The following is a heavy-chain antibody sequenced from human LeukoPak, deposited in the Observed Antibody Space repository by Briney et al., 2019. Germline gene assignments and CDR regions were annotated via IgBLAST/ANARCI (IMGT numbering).Heavy chain of an antibody. D-gene: IGHD4-17*01. V-gene: IGHV3-9*01. Sequence: PGRSLRLSCTASGVTFEDYGMHWVRQVPGKGLEWVSSVSWNSASIAYADSVRGRFTISRDNAKNSIYLQMHSLRGEDTALYHRAASYGDYAPFENWGQGILVTVSS. CDR2: VSWNSASI. CDR3: AASYGDYAPFEN. J-gene: IGHJ4*02. CDR1: GVTFEDYG.